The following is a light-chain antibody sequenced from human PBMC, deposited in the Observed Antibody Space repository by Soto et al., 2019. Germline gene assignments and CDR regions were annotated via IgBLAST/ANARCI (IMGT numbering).Light chain of an antibody. J-gene: IGLJ2*01. Sequence: SYELTQPPSMSVAPGKTARIACGGHNIGTKSVHWHQQKPGQAPVLVIYYDSDRPSGIPERFSGSNSGNTATLTISRVEAGDEADYYCQVWDSSSDHVVFGGGTQLTVL. CDR3: QVWDSSSDHVV. V-gene: IGLV3-21*04. CDR2: YDS. CDR1: NIGTKS.